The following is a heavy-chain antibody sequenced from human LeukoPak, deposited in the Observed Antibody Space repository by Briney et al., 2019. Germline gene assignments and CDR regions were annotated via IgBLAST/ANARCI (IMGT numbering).Heavy chain of an antibody. CDR1: GYSFTSGHY. Sequence: SETLSLTCSVSGYSFTSGHYWGWIRQPPGKGLEWIANIYHTGSAHYNPSLKSRVTISVDTSKNQFSLKLSSVTAADTAVYYCARYCTSTTCILRGFDYWGQGTLVTVSS. J-gene: IGHJ4*02. D-gene: IGHD2-2*01. V-gene: IGHV4-38-2*01. CDR3: ARYCTSTTCILRGFDY. CDR2: IYHTGSA.